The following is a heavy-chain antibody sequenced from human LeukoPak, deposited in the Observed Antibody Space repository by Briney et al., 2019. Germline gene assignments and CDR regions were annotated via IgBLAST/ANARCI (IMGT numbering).Heavy chain of an antibody. CDR2: ISSTSTDI. D-gene: IGHD3-10*01. J-gene: IGHJ4*02. Sequence: CISSTSTDIYYVDSVKGRFTISRDNAKNSLYLQMNSLRPEDTSIYYCARRGPYFDYWGQGILVTVSS. V-gene: IGHV3-21*01. CDR3: ARRGPYFDY.